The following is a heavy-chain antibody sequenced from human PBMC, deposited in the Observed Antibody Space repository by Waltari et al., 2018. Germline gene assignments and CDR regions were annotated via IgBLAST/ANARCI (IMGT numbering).Heavy chain of an antibody. CDR1: GFIFSTYA. V-gene: IGHV3-30*01. CDR3: ARENRQWLAPEPYYFDY. CDR2: FVYDGSNK. J-gene: IGHJ4*02. D-gene: IGHD6-19*01. Sequence: QVQLVESGGGVVQPGRSLRLSCAASGFIFSTYAMHWVRQAPGKCPYFLAVFVYDGSNKNYADARKGRFTISRDNSNNKLYLQMNTLTPEDTDVYFCARENRQWLAPEPYYFDYWGLGTLVTVTS.